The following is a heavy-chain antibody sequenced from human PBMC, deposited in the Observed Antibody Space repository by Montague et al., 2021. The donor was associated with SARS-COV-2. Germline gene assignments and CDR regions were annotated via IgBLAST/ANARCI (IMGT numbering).Heavy chain of an antibody. D-gene: IGHD2-2*01. CDR3: ARHTHCSSTSCHEIWWFDL. CDR2: IDPSDSYT. CDR1: GYSFTSYW. Sequence: QSGAEVKKPGESLRISCKGSGYSFTSYWISWVRQMPGKGLEWMGRIDPSDSYTNYSPSFQGHVTISADKSISTAYLQWSSLKASDTAMYYCARHTHCSSTSCHEIWWFDLWGQGTLVTVSS. V-gene: IGHV5-10-1*01. J-gene: IGHJ5*02.